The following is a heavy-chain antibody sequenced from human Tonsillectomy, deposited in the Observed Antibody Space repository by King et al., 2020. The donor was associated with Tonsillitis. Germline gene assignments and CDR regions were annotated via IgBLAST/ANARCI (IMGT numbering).Heavy chain of an antibody. CDR1: GGSINSGGYY. D-gene: IGHD2-2*01. V-gene: IGHV4-31*01. J-gene: IGHJ6*03. CDR2: IYYSGST. CDR3: ARGDEYQLLNYYYYYMDV. Sequence: QLQESGPGLVKPTQTLSLTCTVSGGSINSGGYYWSWIRQHPGKGLEWIGYIYYSGSTYYNPSLKSLVTISVDTSKNQFSLKLSSVTAADTAVYYCARGDEYQLLNYYYYYMDVWGEGTTVTVSS.